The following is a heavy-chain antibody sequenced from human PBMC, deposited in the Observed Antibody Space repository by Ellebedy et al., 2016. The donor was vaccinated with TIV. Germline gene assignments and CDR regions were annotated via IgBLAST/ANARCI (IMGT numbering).Heavy chain of an antibody. CDR1: GFTFSIYA. CDR2: ISGTGSST. V-gene: IGHV3-23*01. J-gene: IGHJ4*02. Sequence: GESLKISCAASGFTFSIYAMRWVRQAPGKGLEWVSTISGTGSSTYYADSVKGRFTISRDNSKNTLYLQMNSLRAEDTALYYCAGAILKAYWGQGTLVTVSS. D-gene: IGHD3-3*01. CDR3: AGAILKAY.